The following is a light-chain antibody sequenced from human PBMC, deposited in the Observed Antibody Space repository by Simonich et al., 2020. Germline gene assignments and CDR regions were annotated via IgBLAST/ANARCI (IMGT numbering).Light chain of an antibody. CDR2: GAS. Sequence: EIVMTQSPATLSVSPGERATLSCRASQRVSSNLAWYQQKPGKAPRLLNYGASTRDTGIPARFSGSVSGTEFTLTISSMQSEDFAVYYCQQYNNWPPLTFGGGTKVEIK. V-gene: IGKV3-15*01. J-gene: IGKJ4*01. CDR3: QQYNNWPPLT. CDR1: QRVSSN.